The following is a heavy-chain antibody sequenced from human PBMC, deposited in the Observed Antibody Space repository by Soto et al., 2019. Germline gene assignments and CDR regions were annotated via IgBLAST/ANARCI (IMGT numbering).Heavy chain of an antibody. J-gene: IGHJ5*02. CDR1: GGTFSIHA. V-gene: IGHV1-69*13. CDR2: IIPIFGTA. CDR3: ARDRTTSVRWFDP. D-gene: IGHD4-4*01. Sequence: SVKVTCTASGGTFSIHAISWVRQDPGQGLEWMGGIIPIFGTANYAQKFQGRVTITADESTSTAYMELSSLRSEDTAVYYCARDRTTSVRWFDPWGQGTLVTVSS.